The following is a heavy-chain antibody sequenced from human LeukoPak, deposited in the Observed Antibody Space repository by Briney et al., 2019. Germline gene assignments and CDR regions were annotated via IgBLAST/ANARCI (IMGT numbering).Heavy chain of an antibody. J-gene: IGHJ6*03. Sequence: PSETLSLTCTVSGGSISSNSYYWAWIRQLPGKGLEWIGTIYYSGNTYYNPSLKSRVTISIDTSKNQFSLKLSSVTAADTAVYYSSRLSYYNYYMDVWGKGTTVTVSS. CDR3: SRLSYYNYYMDV. CDR2: IYYSGNT. CDR1: GGSISSNSYY. V-gene: IGHV4-39*01.